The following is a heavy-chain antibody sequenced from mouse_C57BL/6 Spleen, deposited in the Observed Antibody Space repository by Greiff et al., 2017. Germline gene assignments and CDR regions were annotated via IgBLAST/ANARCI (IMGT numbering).Heavy chain of an antibody. CDR2: IDPETGGT. CDR1: GYTFTDYE. Sequence: VKLVESGAELVRPGASVTLSCKASGYTFTDYEMHWVKQTPVHGLEWIGAIDPETGGTAYNQKFKGKAILTADKSSSTAYMELRSLTSEDSAVYYCTKSSTMINPYDYWGQGTTLTVSS. D-gene: IGHD2-4*01. CDR3: TKSSTMINPYDY. V-gene: IGHV1-15*01. J-gene: IGHJ2*01.